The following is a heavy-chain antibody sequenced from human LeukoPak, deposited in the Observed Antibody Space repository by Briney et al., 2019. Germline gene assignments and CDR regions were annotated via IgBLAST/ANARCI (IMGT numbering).Heavy chain of an antibody. CDR2: ISYDGSNK. CDR3: ARATGHNFDY. V-gene: IGHV3-30*04. Sequence: GRSLRLSCAASGLTFGSYAMHWVRQAPGKGLEWVAVISYDGSNKYYADSVKGRFTISRDNSKNTLYLQMNSLRAEDTAVYYCARATGHNFDYWGQGTLVTVSS. D-gene: IGHD2-8*02. J-gene: IGHJ4*02. CDR1: GLTFGSYA.